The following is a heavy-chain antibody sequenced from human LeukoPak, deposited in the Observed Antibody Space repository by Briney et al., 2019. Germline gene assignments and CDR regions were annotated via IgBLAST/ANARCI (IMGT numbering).Heavy chain of an antibody. CDR3: ARDIIRGYLDQ. CDR1: GFTFSSHT. J-gene: IGHJ4*02. CDR2: ISSSSIFI. D-gene: IGHD2-15*01. V-gene: IGHV3-21*01. Sequence: PGGSLRLSCAASGFTFSSHTMNWVRQAPGKGLEWVSSISSSSIFIYYADSVKGRLTISRDNAKNSLDLQMNSLRVDDTAVYYCARDIIRGYLDQWGQGTLVTVSS.